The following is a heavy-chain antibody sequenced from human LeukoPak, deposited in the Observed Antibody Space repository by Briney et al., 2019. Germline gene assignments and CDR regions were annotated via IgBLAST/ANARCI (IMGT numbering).Heavy chain of an antibody. V-gene: IGHV4-34*01. Sequence: ETLSLTCAVYGGSFSGYYWSWIRQPPGKGLEWIGEINHSGSTNYNPSLKSRVTISVDTSKNQFSLKLSSLTAADTAVYYCARQHYDILTGPHPHFDSWGQGTLVTVSS. CDR2: INHSGST. D-gene: IGHD3-9*01. CDR1: GGSFSGYY. J-gene: IGHJ4*02. CDR3: ARQHYDILTGPHPHFDS.